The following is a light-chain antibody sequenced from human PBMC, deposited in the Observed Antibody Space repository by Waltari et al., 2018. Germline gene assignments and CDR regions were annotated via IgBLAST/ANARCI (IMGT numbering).Light chain of an antibody. V-gene: IGLV2-8*01. CDR1: RPDVGGYNY. J-gene: IGLJ2*01. Sequence: QSALTQPPSASGSLGQSVTISCTGTRPDVGGYNYVSWYQQHPGKAPNLIVYEVFQRPSGVPDRFSGSKSGDTASLTVSGLRAEDEALYYCSSYSRSDVVVFGGGTKLTVL. CDR3: SSYSRSDVVV. CDR2: EVF.